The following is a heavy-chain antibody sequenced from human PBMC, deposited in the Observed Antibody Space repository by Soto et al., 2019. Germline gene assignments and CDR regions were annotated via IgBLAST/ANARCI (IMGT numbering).Heavy chain of an antibody. D-gene: IGHD1-1*01. V-gene: IGHV3-30*18. CDR3: AKGPGTLDY. CDR1: VFTFSSYG. J-gene: IGHJ4*02. Sequence: WGSLRLSCASSVFTFSSYGMHWVRQAPGKGLEWVAVISYDGSNKYYADSVKGRFTISRDNSKNTLYLQMNSLRAEETAVYYCAKGPGTLDYWGQGTLVTVSS. CDR2: ISYDGSNK.